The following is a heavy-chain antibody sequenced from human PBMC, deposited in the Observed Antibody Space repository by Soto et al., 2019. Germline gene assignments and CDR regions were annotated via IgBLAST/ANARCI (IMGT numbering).Heavy chain of an antibody. CDR1: GLSLTSGAW. J-gene: IGHJ4*02. V-gene: IGHV4-4*02. D-gene: IGHD6-13*01. CDR3: ARDQGSHPGD. Sequence: QWQLQGSGPGLVSPSGPVSLPCPVLGLSLTSGAWGGWVRQPPGKGLEWIGEIHHSGSANYNPSLKSRVTLSVVPSKDLFSLTLISVTAADTAFYYCARDQGSHPGDWGQGTLVSVSS. CDR2: IHHSGSA.